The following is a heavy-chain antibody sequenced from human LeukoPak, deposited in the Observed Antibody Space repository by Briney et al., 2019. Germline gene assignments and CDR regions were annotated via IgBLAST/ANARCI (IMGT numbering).Heavy chain of an antibody. Sequence: GGSLRLSCAASGFTFSSYSMNWVRQAPGKGLEWVSSISSSSSYIYYADSVKGRFTISRDNAKSSLYLQMNSLRAEDTAVYYCARGLLAVARSGAFDIWGQGTTVTVSS. CDR2: ISSSSSYI. CDR1: GFTFSSYS. V-gene: IGHV3-21*01. D-gene: IGHD6-19*01. CDR3: ARGLLAVARSGAFDI. J-gene: IGHJ3*02.